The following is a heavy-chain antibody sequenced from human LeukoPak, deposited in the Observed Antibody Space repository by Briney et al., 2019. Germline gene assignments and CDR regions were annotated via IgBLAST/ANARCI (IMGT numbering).Heavy chain of an antibody. V-gene: IGHV3-11*04. Sequence: GRSLRPSWAASALTFSDSYMCWIRQAPGKGLEWVSYISSGGNNIKYADSVKGRFTISRDNARNSLYLQINSLRAEDTAVYYCATASLYFDNWGEGTLVTVSS. J-gene: IGHJ4*02. CDR1: ALTFSDSY. CDR2: ISSGGNNI. CDR3: ATASLYFDN.